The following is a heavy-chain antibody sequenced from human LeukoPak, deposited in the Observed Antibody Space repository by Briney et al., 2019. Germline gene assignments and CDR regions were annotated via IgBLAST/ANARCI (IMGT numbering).Heavy chain of an antibody. CDR2: ISGSGGST. D-gene: IGHD3-16*01. CDR1: GFTFSSYA. J-gene: IGHJ6*03. Sequence: PGGSLRLSCAASGFTFSSYAMSWVRQAPGKGLEWVSAISGSGGSTYYADSVKGRFPISRDNAKNTPYLLMNSLRIEDTAVYYCVRGAFRGYYMDVWGKGTTVIVSS. V-gene: IGHV3-23*01. CDR3: VRGAFRGYYMDV.